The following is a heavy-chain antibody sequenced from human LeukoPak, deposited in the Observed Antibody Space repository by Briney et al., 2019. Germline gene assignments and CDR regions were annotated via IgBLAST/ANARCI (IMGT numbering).Heavy chain of an antibody. J-gene: IGHJ4*02. Sequence: GGSLRLSCAASGLTFSRYWMHWVRQAPGKGLEWVSGISWNSGSIGYADSVKGRFTISRDNAKNSLYLQMNSLRAEDMALYYCAKDHGSSGLAYYFDYWGQGTLVTVSS. CDR1: GLTFSRYW. V-gene: IGHV3-9*03. D-gene: IGHD6-19*01. CDR2: ISWNSGSI. CDR3: AKDHGSSGLAYYFDY.